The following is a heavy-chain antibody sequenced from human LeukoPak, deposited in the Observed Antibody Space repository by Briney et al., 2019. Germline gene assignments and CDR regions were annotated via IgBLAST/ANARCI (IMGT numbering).Heavy chain of an antibody. CDR1: GFTFSSYA. Sequence: GGSPRLSCAASGFTFSSYAMHWVRQAPGKGLEWVAVISYDGSNKYYADSVKGRFTISRDNSKNTLYLQMNSLRAEDTAVYYCARDLGGQQLVEDCFDYWGQGTLVTVSS. V-gene: IGHV3-30*04. CDR2: ISYDGSNK. J-gene: IGHJ4*02. CDR3: ARDLGGQQLVEDCFDY. D-gene: IGHD6-13*01.